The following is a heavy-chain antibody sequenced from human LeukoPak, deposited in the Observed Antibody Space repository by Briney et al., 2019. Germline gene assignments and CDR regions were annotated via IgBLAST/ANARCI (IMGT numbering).Heavy chain of an antibody. CDR3: ARSNSGKTYYYDSSGYPHAFDI. CDR1: GFTFSSYW. J-gene: IGHJ3*02. V-gene: IGHV3-7*03. D-gene: IGHD3-22*01. CDR2: IKQDGSEK. Sequence: GGSLRLSCAASGFTFSSYWMSWVRQAPGKGLERVANIKQDGSEKYYVDSVKGRFTISRDNAKNSLYLQMNSLRAEDTAVYYCARSNSGKTYYYDSSGYPHAFDIWGQGTMVTVSS.